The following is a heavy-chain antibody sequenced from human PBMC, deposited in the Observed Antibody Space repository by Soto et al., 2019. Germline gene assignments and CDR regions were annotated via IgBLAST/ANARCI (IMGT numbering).Heavy chain of an antibody. D-gene: IGHD4-17*01. CDR3: ARSHPYSDYDRFDY. Sequence: TLSLTCSVSGGSISSDGYYWSWIRQHPGKGLEWIGYIYYSGSTYYNPSLKSRVNMSVDTSKSQFSLKLTSVTAADTAVYYCARSHPYSDYDRFDYWGQGTLVTVSS. J-gene: IGHJ4*02. V-gene: IGHV4-31*03. CDR1: GGSISSDGYY. CDR2: IYYSGST.